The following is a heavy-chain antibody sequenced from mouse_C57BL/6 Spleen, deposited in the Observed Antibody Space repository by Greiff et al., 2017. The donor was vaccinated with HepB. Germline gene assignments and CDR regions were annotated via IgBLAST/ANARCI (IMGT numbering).Heavy chain of an antibody. V-gene: IGHV1-81*01. Sequence: VQLQQSGAELARPGASVKLSCKASGYTFTSYGISWVKQRTGQGLEWIGEIYPRSGNTYYNEKFKGKATLTADKSSSTAYMELRSLTSEDSAVYFCSRKILYGNYLYYFDYWGQGTTLTVSS. D-gene: IGHD2-1*01. CDR3: SRKILYGNYLYYFDY. CDR2: IYPRSGNT. CDR1: GYTFTSYG. J-gene: IGHJ2*01.